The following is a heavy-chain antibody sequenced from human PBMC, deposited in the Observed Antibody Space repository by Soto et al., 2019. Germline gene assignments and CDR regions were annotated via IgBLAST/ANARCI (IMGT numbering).Heavy chain of an antibody. J-gene: IGHJ6*02. CDR1: GGSISSRDYY. CDR3: ARDKGGAALKGSGMDV. Sequence: QVQLQESGPGLVKPAQTLSLRCTVSGGSISSRDYYWSWIRQHPEKGLEWIGSIYYSGSTYYNPSLKSRVTMSLDTSMKEFSLKLTSVTAADTAVYYCARDKGGAALKGSGMDVWGQGTTVTVSS. D-gene: IGHD3-10*01. CDR2: IYYSGST. V-gene: IGHV4-31*03.